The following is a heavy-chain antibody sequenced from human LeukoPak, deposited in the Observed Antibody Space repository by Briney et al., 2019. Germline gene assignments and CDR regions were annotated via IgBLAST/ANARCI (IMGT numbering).Heavy chain of an antibody. J-gene: IGHJ5*02. D-gene: IGHD3-10*01. Sequence: PGGSLRLSCAASGFTFSNYSMNWVRQAPGKGLEWVSSISISSSYIFYADSVKGRFTISRDNAKNSLYLQMNTLRAEDTAVYYCARDLEYYYGSGSYYHWGQGTLVTVSS. CDR1: GFTFSNYS. CDR3: ARDLEYYYGSGSYYH. V-gene: IGHV3-21*01. CDR2: ISISSSYI.